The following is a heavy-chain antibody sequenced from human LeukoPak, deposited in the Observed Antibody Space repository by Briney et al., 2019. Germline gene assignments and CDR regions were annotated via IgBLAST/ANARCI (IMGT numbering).Heavy chain of an antibody. Sequence: PSEILSLTCTVSGGSISSYYWSWIRQPLGKGLEWIGYIYYSGSTNYNPSLKSRVTISVDTSKNQFSLKLSSVTAADTAVYYCARYCSGGSCPRDAFDIWGQGTMVTVSS. CDR1: GGSISSYY. V-gene: IGHV4-59*01. J-gene: IGHJ3*02. D-gene: IGHD2-15*01. CDR3: ARYCSGGSCPRDAFDI. CDR2: IYYSGST.